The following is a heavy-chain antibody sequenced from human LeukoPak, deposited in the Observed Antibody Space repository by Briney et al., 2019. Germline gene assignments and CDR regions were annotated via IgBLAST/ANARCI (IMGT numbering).Heavy chain of an antibody. J-gene: IGHJ6*02. Sequence: GGSLRLSCAVSGFTVNSYYMSWVRQAPGKGLEWVSVIYSGGNTHYADSVKGRFTISRDNSKNTLYLQMHRLRAEDTAVYYCTRDLMDYDVSTGLHHYYMDVWGQGTTVTVSS. CDR3: TRDLMDYDVSTGLHHYYMDV. CDR1: GFTVNSYY. D-gene: IGHD3-9*01. V-gene: IGHV3-66*01. CDR2: IYSGGNT.